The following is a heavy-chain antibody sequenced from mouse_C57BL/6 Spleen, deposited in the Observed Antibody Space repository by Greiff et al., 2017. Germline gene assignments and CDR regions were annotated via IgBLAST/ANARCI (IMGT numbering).Heavy chain of an antibody. Sequence: QVQLQQPGAELVMPGASVKLSCKASGYTFTSYWMHWVKQRPGQGLEWIGEIDPSDSYTNYNQKFKGKSTLTVEKSSSTAYMQLSSLTSEDSAVYYCARPSLAWFAYWGQGTLVTVSA. CDR2: IDPSDSYT. CDR3: ARPSLAWFAY. CDR1: GYTFTSYW. J-gene: IGHJ3*01. V-gene: IGHV1-69*01. D-gene: IGHD6-1*01.